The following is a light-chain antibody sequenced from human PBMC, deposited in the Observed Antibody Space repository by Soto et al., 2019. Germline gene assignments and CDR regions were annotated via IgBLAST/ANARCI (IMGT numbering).Light chain of an antibody. CDR3: CSFAGSYSYV. Sequence: QSVLTQPRSVSASPGQSVTISCTGTSSDVGRYDYVSWYQQHPGEAPKLIVYDVTERPSGVPDRFSGSKSGNTASLTISGLQAEDEADYSCCSFAGSYSYVFXTGTKVTVL. CDR2: DVT. CDR1: SSDVGRYDY. V-gene: IGLV2-11*01. J-gene: IGLJ1*01.